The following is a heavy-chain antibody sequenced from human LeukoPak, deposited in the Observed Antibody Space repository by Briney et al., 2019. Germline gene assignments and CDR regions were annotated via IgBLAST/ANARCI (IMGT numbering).Heavy chain of an antibody. CDR1: GGSISTYY. J-gene: IGHJ4*02. V-gene: IGHV4-59*01. CDR2: IYYSGST. CDR3: AKGGKGFPLVLRFDS. Sequence: SETLSLTCTVSGGSISTYYWTWIRQPPGKGLEWIGYIYYSGSTNYNPSLKSRVTISVDTSKNQFSLKLTSLTAADTAVYYCAKGGKGFPLVLRFDSSGQGTLVSVSS. D-gene: IGHD6-13*01.